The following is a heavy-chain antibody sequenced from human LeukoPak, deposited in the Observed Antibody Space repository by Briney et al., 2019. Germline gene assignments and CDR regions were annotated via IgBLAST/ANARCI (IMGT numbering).Heavy chain of an antibody. D-gene: IGHD2-2*02. CDR3: ARGYYCSSTSCYSYRFDP. CDR1: GGSFSGYH. Sequence: PSETLSLTCAVYGGSFSGYHWSWIRQPPGKGLEWIGEINHSGSTNYNPSLKSRVTISVDTSKNQFSLKLSSVTAADTAVYYCARGYYCSSTSCYSYRFDPWGQGTLVTVSS. J-gene: IGHJ5*02. V-gene: IGHV4-34*01. CDR2: INHSGST.